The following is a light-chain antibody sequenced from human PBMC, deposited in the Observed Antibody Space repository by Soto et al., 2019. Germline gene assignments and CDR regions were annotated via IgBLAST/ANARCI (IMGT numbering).Light chain of an antibody. CDR3: QQSDSRPLT. CDR2: AAS. J-gene: IGKJ4*01. CDR1: QSVSSF. Sequence: DIPMTQSPSSLSASVGDRVTITCRASQSVSSFVSWFQLKPGKAPKPLIYAASSLQSGVPSRFSGSGSGTDFTLIITSLQPEDFATYYCQQSDSRPLTFGGGTKVDVK. V-gene: IGKV1-39*01.